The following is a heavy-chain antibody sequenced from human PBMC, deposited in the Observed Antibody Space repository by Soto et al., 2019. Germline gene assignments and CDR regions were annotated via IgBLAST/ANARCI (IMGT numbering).Heavy chain of an antibody. V-gene: IGHV3-9*01. D-gene: IGHD3-10*01. J-gene: IGHJ5*01. Sequence: PGGSLRLSCAASGFTFDDYAMHWVRQAPGKGLEWVSGISWNSGSIGYADSVKGRFTISRDNAKNSLYLQMNSLRAEDTALYYCAKDFSFGELSRFNWFDSSGQGTLVTVSS. CDR3: AKDFSFGELSRFNWFDS. CDR2: ISWNSGSI. CDR1: GFTFDDYA.